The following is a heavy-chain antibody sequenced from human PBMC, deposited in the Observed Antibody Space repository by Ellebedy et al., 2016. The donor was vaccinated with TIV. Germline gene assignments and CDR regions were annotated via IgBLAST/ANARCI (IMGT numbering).Heavy chain of an antibody. Sequence: AASVKVSCKASGYTFSSYYMHWVRQAPGQGLEWMGIINPSGGSTTYAQNLQGRVTITRDTSASTAYMELSSLRSEDTAVYYCARIAAAGTLYRYWGQGTLVTVSS. CDR1: GYTFSSYY. J-gene: IGHJ4*02. D-gene: IGHD6-13*01. V-gene: IGHV1-46*04. CDR2: INPSGGST. CDR3: ARIAAAGTLYRY.